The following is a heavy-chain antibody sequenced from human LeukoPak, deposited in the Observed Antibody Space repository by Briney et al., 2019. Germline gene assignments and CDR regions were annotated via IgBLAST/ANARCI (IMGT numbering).Heavy chain of an antibody. Sequence: PSETLSLTCTVSGGSISSGDYYWSWIRQPPGKGLEWIGYIYYSGSTYYNPSLKSRVTISVDTSKNQFSLNLSSVTAADTAVYYCARGGGGATPFDYWGQGTLVTVSS. CDR1: GGSISSGDYY. D-gene: IGHD1-26*01. CDR2: IYYSGST. V-gene: IGHV4-30-4*08. CDR3: ARGGGGATPFDY. J-gene: IGHJ4*02.